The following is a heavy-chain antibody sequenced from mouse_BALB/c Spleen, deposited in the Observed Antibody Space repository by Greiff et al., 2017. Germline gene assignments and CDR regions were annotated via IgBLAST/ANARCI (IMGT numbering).Heavy chain of an antibody. D-gene: IGHD1-2*01. V-gene: IGHV5-17*02. CDR3: ARTDYGYYFDY. CDR1: GFTFSSFG. J-gene: IGHJ2*01. CDR2: ISSGSSTI. Sequence: LVESGGGLVQPGGSRKLSCAASGFTFSSFGMHWVRQAPEKGLEWVAYISSGSSTIYYADTVKGRFTISRDNPKNTLFLQMTSPRSEDTAMYYCARTDYGYYFDYWGQGTTLTVSS.